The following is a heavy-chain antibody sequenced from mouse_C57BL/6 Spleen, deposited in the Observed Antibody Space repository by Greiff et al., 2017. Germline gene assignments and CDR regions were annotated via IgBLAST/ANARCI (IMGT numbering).Heavy chain of an antibody. CDR1: GFTFSDYG. D-gene: IGHD2-4*01. CDR2: ISSGSSTI. J-gene: IGHJ4*01. Sequence: EVHLVESGGGLVKPGGSLKLSCAASGFTFSDYGMHWVRQAPEKGLEWVAYISSGSSTIYYADTVKGRFTISRDNAKNTLFLQMTSLRSEDTAMYYCARSPYDYDRGGAMDYWGQGTSVTVSS. CDR3: ARSPYDYDRGGAMDY. V-gene: IGHV5-17*01.